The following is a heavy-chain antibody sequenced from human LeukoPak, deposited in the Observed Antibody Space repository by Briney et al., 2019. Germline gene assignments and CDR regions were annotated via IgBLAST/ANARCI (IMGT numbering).Heavy chain of an antibody. CDR2: INPRGGST. CDR3: ARVKSYYYDTSDKDAFDI. V-gene: IGHV1-46*01. CDR1: GYTFTSHF. D-gene: IGHD3-22*01. J-gene: IGHJ3*02. Sequence: GASVKVSCKASGYTFTSHFTHWVRQAPGQGLEWMGIINPRGGSTSYTQKFQGRVTMTRDTSTSTVYMELSSLRSEDTAVYYCARVKSYYYDTSDKDAFDIWGQGTMVTVSS.